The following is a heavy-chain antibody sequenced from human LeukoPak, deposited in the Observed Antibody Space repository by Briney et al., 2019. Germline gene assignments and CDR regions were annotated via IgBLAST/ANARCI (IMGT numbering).Heavy chain of an antibody. CDR3: ARGIVGADY. CDR2: IYYSGST. V-gene: IGHV4-59*01. J-gene: IGHJ4*02. D-gene: IGHD1-26*01. CDR1: GGSISSYY. Sequence: SETLSLTCTVSGGSISSYYWSWIRQPPGKGLEWIGYIYYSGSTNYNPSLKSRVTISVDTSKNQFSLKLSSVTAADTAVYYCARGIVGADYWGQGTLVTVSS.